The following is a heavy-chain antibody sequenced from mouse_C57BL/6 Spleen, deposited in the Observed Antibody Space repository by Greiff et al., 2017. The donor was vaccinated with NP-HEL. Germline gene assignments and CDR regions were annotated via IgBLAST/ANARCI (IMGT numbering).Heavy chain of an antibody. Sequence: VQLKESGGGLVKPGGSLKLSCAASGFTFSSYAMSWVRQTPEKRLEWVATISDGGSYTYYPDNVKGRFTISRDNAKNNLYLQMSHLKSEDTAMYYCARDRPTIEMDYWGQGTSVTVSS. J-gene: IGHJ4*01. CDR3: ARDRPTIEMDY. CDR2: ISDGGSYT. V-gene: IGHV5-4*01. D-gene: IGHD2-12*01. CDR1: GFTFSSYA.